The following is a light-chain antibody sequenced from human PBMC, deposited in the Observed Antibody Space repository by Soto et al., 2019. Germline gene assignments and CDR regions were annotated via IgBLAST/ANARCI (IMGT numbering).Light chain of an antibody. Sequence: QSALTQPASVSGSPGQSITISCTGTSSDVGSYNLVSWYQQYSGKAPKLMIYEGSKRPSGVSNRFSGSKSGNTASLTISGLQAEDEADYYCCSYVDTTTWVFGGGTKVTVL. CDR2: EGS. V-gene: IGLV2-23*01. CDR3: CSYVDTTTWV. J-gene: IGLJ3*02. CDR1: SSDVGSYNL.